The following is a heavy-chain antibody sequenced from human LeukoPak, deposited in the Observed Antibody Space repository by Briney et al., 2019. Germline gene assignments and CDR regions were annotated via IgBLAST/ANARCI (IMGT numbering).Heavy chain of an antibody. Sequence: ASVKVSCKASGYTFTGYYMHWVRQAPGQGLEWMGRINPNSGGTNYAQKFQGRVTMTRDTSISTAYMELSSLRSEDTAVYYCARVIAAAGTGYYYYMDVWGKGTTVTVSS. J-gene: IGHJ6*03. D-gene: IGHD6-13*01. CDR3: ARVIAAAGTGYYYYMDV. CDR1: GYTFTGYY. V-gene: IGHV1-2*06. CDR2: INPNSGGT.